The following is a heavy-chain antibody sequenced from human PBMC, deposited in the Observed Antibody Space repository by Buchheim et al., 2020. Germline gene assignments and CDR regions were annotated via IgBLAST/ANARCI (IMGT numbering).Heavy chain of an antibody. CDR2: IKEDGSEK. D-gene: IGHD1-26*01. CDR1: GFAFSTYW. V-gene: IGHV3-7*01. CDR3: ARVRAIVTGYFQH. Sequence: EVQLVESGGGLVQPGGSLRLSCAASGFAFSTYWMSWVRQAPGKGLEWVASIKEDGSEKYYVDSVKGRFTISRDNAKNSLYLQMNSLRAEDTAMYYCARVRAIVTGYFQHWGQGAL. J-gene: IGHJ1*01.